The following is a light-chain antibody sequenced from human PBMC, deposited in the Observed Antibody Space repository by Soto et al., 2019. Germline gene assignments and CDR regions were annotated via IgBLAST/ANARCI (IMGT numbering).Light chain of an antibody. V-gene: IGLV3-21*02. CDR1: RIGSKS. CDR3: QVWDSRDDHRV. Sequence: SYELTQPPSVSVAPGQPARITCGGNRIGSKSVHWFQQKPGQAPVLVVHDDSDRPSGIPERFSGSNSGGTATLTISRVEAGDEADYYCQVWDSRDDHRVFGGGTKLTVL. J-gene: IGLJ2*01. CDR2: DDS.